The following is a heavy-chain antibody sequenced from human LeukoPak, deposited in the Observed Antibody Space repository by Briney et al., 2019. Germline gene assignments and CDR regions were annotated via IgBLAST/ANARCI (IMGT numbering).Heavy chain of an antibody. CDR2: INPNSGGT. CDR3: ARVGATDQYYFDY. CDR1: GYTFTGYY. D-gene: IGHD1-26*01. V-gene: IGHV1-2*02. Sequence: ASVKVSCKASGYTFTGYYMHWVRQAPGQGLEWMGWINPNSGGTNYAQKFQGRVTMTRDTSISTAYMELSRLRSDDTAVYYCARVGATDQYYFDYWGQGTLVTVSS. J-gene: IGHJ4*02.